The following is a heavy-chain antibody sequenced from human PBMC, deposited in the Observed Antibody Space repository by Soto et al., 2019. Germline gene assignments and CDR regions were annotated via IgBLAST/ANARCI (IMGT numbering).Heavy chain of an antibody. V-gene: IGHV4-4*02. J-gene: IGHJ6*02. Sequence: SETLSLTCAVSGGSISSSNWWSWVRQPPGRGLEWIGEIYHSGNSNYNPSLKSRVTLSVDKSKNQFSLNLTSVTAADTAVYYCASSSGDSSGYYYPYYYYGMDVWGQGTTVTVSS. CDR1: GGSISSSNW. CDR2: IYHSGNS. D-gene: IGHD3-22*01. CDR3: ASSSGDSSGYYYPYYYYGMDV.